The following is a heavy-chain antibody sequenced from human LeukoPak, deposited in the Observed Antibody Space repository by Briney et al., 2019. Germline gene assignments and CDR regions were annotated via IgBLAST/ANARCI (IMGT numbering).Heavy chain of an antibody. CDR3: ARVSGGNSGAFDI. CDR1: GGSISSYY. J-gene: IGHJ3*02. Sequence: SETLSLTCTVSGGSISSYYWSWIRQPPGKGLEWIGYIYYSGSTNYNPSLKSRVTISVDTSKNQFSLKLSSVTAADTAVYYCARVSGGNSGAFDIWGQGTMVTVSS. CDR2: IYYSGST. V-gene: IGHV4-59*12. D-gene: IGHD4-23*01.